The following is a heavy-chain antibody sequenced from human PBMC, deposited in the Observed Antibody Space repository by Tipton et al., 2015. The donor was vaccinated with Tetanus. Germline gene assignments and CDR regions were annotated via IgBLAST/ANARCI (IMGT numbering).Heavy chain of an antibody. Sequence: SGAEVKVSCKASGGTFTNYALSWVRQAPGQGLEWMGWINTDKGSTNYAQNLQGRVIMTTDTSTLTAYMELRSLRSDDTAVYYCARGGTMDYWGQGTLVTVSA. CDR2: INTDKGST. CDR3: ARGGTMDY. J-gene: IGHJ4*02. D-gene: IGHD1-1*01. CDR1: GGTFTNYA. V-gene: IGHV1-18*01.